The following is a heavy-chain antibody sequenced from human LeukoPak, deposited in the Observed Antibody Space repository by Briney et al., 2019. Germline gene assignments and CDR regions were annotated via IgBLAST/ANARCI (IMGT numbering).Heavy chain of an antibody. V-gene: IGHV3-30*02. Sequence: HPGGSLRPSCAASGFNFSSYGMHWVRQAPGKGLEWVSFIRYDETNRYYADSVKGRFTISRDNSKSTLYLQMNSLRAEDTAFYYCAKGGTGEVTNFDYWGQGTLVTVSS. CDR1: GFNFSSYG. J-gene: IGHJ4*02. CDR2: IRYDETNR. CDR3: AKGGTGEVTNFDY. D-gene: IGHD3-16*01.